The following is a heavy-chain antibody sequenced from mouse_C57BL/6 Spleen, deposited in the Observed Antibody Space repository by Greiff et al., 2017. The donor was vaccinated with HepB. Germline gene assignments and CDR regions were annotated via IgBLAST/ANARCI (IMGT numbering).Heavy chain of an antibody. J-gene: IGHJ3*01. CDR1: GYAFSSSW. Sequence: VQGVESGPELVKPGASVKISCKASGYAFSSSWMNWVKQRPGKGLEWIGRIYPGDGDTNYNGKFKGKATLTADKSSSTAYMQLSSLTSEDSAVYFCASEGGYRERTYWGQGTLVTVSA. CDR2: IYPGDGDT. V-gene: IGHV1-82*01. CDR3: ASEGGYRERTY. D-gene: IGHD1-2*01.